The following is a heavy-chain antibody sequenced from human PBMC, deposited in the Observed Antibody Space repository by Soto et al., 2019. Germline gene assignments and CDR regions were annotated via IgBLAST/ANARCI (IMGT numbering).Heavy chain of an antibody. CDR3: AREYYYGSGSLGKDV. CDR2: IYSGGST. CDR1: GFTVSTNY. V-gene: IGHV3-66*01. Sequence: EVQLVESGGGLVQPGGSLRLSCAASGFTVSTNYMSWVRQAPGKGLEWVSVIYSGGSTYYADSVRGRFTISRDNSKNTLYLQMNSLRAEDTAVYYCAREYYYGSGSLGKDVWGQGTTVTVSS. J-gene: IGHJ6*02. D-gene: IGHD3-10*01.